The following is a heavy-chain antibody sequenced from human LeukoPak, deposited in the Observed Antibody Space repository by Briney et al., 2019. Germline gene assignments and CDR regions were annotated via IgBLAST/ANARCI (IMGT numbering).Heavy chain of an antibody. CDR1: GFTFSSYA. CDR3: ARFHSGPSGWYVLWYFDL. Sequence: GSLRLSCAASGFTFSSYAMHWVRQAPGKGLEWIGYIYNSESTNYNSSLQSRVTMSLDMSKNQLFLKLSSVTAADTAVYYCARFHSGPSGWYVLWYFDLWGRGTLVTVSS. D-gene: IGHD6-19*01. V-gene: IGHV4-4*09. J-gene: IGHJ2*01. CDR2: IYNSEST.